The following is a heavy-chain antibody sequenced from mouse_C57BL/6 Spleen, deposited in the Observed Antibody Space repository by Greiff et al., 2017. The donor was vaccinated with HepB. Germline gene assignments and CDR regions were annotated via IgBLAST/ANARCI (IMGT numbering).Heavy chain of an antibody. CDR2: IYPGDGDT. CDR3: AREKGYDGSMDY. D-gene: IGHD2-2*01. J-gene: IGHJ4*01. CDR1: GYAFSSYW. Sequence: QVQLQHSGAELVKPGASVKISCKASGYAFSSYWMNWVKQRPGKGLEWIGQIYPGDGDTNYNGKFKGKATLTADKSSSTAYMQLSSLTSEDSAVYFCAREKGYDGSMDYWGQGTSVTVSS. V-gene: IGHV1-80*01.